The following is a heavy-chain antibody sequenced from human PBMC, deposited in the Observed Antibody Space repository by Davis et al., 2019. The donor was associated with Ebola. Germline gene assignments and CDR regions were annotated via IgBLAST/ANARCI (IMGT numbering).Heavy chain of an antibody. J-gene: IGHJ4*02. CDR2: IYYSGST. CDR1: GGSISSGDYS. V-gene: IGHV4-61*08. CDR3: ARHLLYYYDSSGYSRAGYFDY. Sequence: MPGGSLRLSCAVSGGSISSGDYSWSWIRQPPGKGLEWIGYIYYSGSTNYNPSLKSRVTISVDTSKNQFSLKLSSVTAADTAVYYCARHLLYYYDSSGYSRAGYFDYWGQGTLVTVSS. D-gene: IGHD3-22*01.